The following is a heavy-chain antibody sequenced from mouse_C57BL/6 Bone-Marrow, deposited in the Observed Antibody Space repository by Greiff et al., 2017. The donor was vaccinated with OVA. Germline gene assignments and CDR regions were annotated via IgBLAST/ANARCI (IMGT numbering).Heavy chain of an antibody. D-gene: IGHD4-1*01. J-gene: IGHJ3*01. CDR1: GYAFSSSW. CDR3: ARYLGTWFAY. V-gene: IGHV1-82*01. CDR2: IYPGDGDT. Sequence: VKLMESGPELVKPGASVKISCKASGYAFSSSWMNWAKQRPGKGLEWIGRIYPGDGDTNYNGKFKGKATLTADKSSSTAYMQLSSLTSEDSAVYFCARYLGTWFAYWGQGTLVTVSA.